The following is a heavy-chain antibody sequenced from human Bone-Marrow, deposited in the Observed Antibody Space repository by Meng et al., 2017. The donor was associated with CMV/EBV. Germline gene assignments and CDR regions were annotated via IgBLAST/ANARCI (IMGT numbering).Heavy chain of an antibody. D-gene: IGHD2-2*02. Sequence: SETLSLTCAVSGGSISSSNWWSWVRKPPGKGLEWIGEIYHSGSTNYNPSLKSRVTISVDKSKNQFSLKLSSVTAADTAVYYCARETYCSSTSCYTKDGAFDIWGQGTMVTVSS. V-gene: IGHV4-4*02. CDR3: ARETYCSSTSCYTKDGAFDI. CDR2: IYHSGST. CDR1: GGSISSSNW. J-gene: IGHJ3*02.